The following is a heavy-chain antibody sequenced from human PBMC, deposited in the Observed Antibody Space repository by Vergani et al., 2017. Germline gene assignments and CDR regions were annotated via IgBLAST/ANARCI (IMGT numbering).Heavy chain of an antibody. CDR1: GGSISSSSYY. V-gene: IGHV4-39*01. Sequence: QLQLQESGPGLVKPSETLSLTCTVSGGSISSSSYYWGWIRQPPGKGLEWIGSIYYSGSTYYNPSLKSRVTISVDTSKNQFSLKLSSVTAADTAVYYCARLDYGDSDLFDYWGQGTLVTVSS. CDR2: IYYSGST. CDR3: ARLDYGDSDLFDY. J-gene: IGHJ4*02. D-gene: IGHD4-17*01.